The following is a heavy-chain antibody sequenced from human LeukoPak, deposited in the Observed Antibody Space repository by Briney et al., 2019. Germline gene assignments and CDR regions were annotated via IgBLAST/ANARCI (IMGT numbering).Heavy chain of an antibody. CDR2: ISSRGTTI. V-gene: IGHV3-48*03. CDR3: ARELSGTTSYYFDY. D-gene: IGHD1-7*01. Sequence: GVYLRLSCGASGFTFSSYEMNWVHQAPGKGLEWVSYISSRGTTIYYAGSVKGRFTIARDNAISSLYLQMNSLRVEDTAVYYCARELSGTTSYYFDYWGQGTLVTVSS. CDR1: GFTFSSYE. J-gene: IGHJ4*02.